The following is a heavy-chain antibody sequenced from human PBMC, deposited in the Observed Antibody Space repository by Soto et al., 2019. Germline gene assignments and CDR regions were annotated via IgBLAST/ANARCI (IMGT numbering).Heavy chain of an antibody. J-gene: IGHJ2*01. CDR2: ISAYNGNT. CDR3: ARVFPWNSSSWYWYFDL. D-gene: IGHD6-13*01. Sequence: GASVKVSCKASGYTFTSYDINWVRQATGQGLDWLGWISAYNGNTNYAQKLQGRVTITTDTSTSTAYMELRSLRSDDTAVYYCARVFPWNSSSWYWYFDLWGRGTLVTVSS. V-gene: IGHV1-18*01. CDR1: GYTFTSYD.